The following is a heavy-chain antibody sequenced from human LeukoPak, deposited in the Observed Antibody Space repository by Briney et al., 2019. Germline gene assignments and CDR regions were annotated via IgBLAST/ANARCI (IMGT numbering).Heavy chain of an antibody. J-gene: IGHJ4*02. Sequence: GGSLRLSRAASGFTLCGYAMSCVRQAPGKGLEWVSAISGSGGSTYYADSVKGRFTISRDNSKNTLYLQMNSLRAEDTAVYYCAKSRVGYDYWGQGTLVTVSS. CDR2: ISGSGGST. CDR1: GFTLCGYA. CDR3: AKSRVGYDY. D-gene: IGHD1-26*01. V-gene: IGHV3-23*01.